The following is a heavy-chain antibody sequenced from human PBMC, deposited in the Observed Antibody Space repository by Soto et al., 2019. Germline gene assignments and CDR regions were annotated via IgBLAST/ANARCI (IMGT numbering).Heavy chain of an antibody. CDR3: ATNQDSSGWQPIYYYYHSGMDV. CDR2: INAGNGNT. J-gene: IGHJ6*02. V-gene: IGHV1-3*01. CDR1: GYTFTSYA. Sequence: GAPVKVSCKASGYTFTSYAMHWVRQAPGQRLEWMGWINAGNGNTKYSQKFRGRVTITRDTSASTAYMELSSLRSEDTAVYYCATNQDSSGWQPIYYYYHSGMDVWGQGTTVTVSS. D-gene: IGHD6-19*01.